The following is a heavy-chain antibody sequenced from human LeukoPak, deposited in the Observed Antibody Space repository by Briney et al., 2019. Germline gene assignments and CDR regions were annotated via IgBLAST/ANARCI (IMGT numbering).Heavy chain of an antibody. V-gene: IGHV3-43*02. CDR1: GFTFDDYA. D-gene: IGHD3-9*01. J-gene: IGHJ4*02. Sequence: GGSLRLSCAASGFTFDDYAMHWVRQAPGKGLEWVSLISGDGGSTYYADSVKGRFTISRDNSKNSLYLQMNSLRNEDTALYYCAKGKRGRDFDWGSFDYWGQGTLVTVSS. CDR3: AKGKRGRDFDWGSFDY. CDR2: ISGDGGST.